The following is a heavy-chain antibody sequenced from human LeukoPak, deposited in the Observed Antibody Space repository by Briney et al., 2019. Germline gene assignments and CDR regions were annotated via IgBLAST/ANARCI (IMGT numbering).Heavy chain of an antibody. Sequence: ASVKVSCKASGYTFTSYGISWVRQAPGQGLEWMVWISAYNGNTNYAQKLQGRVTMTTDTSTSTAYMELRSLRSDDTAVYYCARIQKQQLAQPIDYWGQGTLVTVSS. CDR2: ISAYNGNT. V-gene: IGHV1-18*01. D-gene: IGHD6-13*01. J-gene: IGHJ4*02. CDR3: ARIQKQQLAQPIDY. CDR1: GYTFTSYG.